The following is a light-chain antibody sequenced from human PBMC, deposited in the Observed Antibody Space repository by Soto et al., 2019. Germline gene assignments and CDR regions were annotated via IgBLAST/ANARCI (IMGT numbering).Light chain of an antibody. CDR2: VAS. CDR1: QDIGTW. J-gene: IGKJ3*01. V-gene: IGKV1-12*01. CDR3: QQADSFPFT. Sequence: DIQLTQSPSSVSASVGDRVTITCRASQDIGTWLAWYQQKPGKAPKLLIYVASNLQSGVPSRFSGAGSGTDFNLTITILQPEDFATYHYQQADSFPFTFGPGTKVDFK.